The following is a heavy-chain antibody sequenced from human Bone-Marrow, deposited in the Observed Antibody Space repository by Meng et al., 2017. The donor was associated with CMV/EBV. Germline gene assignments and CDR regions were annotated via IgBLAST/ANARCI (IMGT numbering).Heavy chain of an antibody. CDR3: AKSHYDYVWGSYRKAEPPDY. J-gene: IGHJ4*02. Sequence: RSCGMHWVRQAPGKGLEWGAVISYDGSNKYYADSVKGRFTISRDNSKNTLYLQMNSLRAEDTAVYYCAKSHYDYVWGSYRKAEPPDYWGQGTLVTVSS. D-gene: IGHD3-16*02. CDR1: RSCG. V-gene: IGHV3-30*18. CDR2: ISYDGSNK.